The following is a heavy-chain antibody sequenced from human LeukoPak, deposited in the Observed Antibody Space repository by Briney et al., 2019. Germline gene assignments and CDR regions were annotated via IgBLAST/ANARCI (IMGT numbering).Heavy chain of an antibody. V-gene: IGHV1-69*05. CDR2: IIPIFGTA. D-gene: IGHD2-15*01. CDR1: GGTFSSYA. CDR3: AREGRYCSGGSCLNWFDP. Sequence: SVKVSCXASGGTFSSYAISWVRQAPGQGLEWMGGIIPIFGTANYAQKFQGRVTITTDESTSTAYMELSSLRSEDTAVYYCAREGRYCSGGSCLNWFDPWGQGTLVTVSS. J-gene: IGHJ5*02.